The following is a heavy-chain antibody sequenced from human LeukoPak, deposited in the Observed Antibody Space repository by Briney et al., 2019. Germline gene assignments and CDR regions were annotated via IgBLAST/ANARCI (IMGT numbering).Heavy chain of an antibody. J-gene: IGHJ2*01. Sequence: GGSLRLSCTASGFTFGDYAMSWVRQAPGKGLEWVGFIRSKAYGGTTEYAASVKGRFTISRDDSKSIAYLQMNSLKTEDTAVYYCTRDRDDIVLMVYARYFDLWGRGTLVTVSS. D-gene: IGHD2-8*01. CDR1: GFTFGDYA. CDR2: IRSKAYGGTT. V-gene: IGHV3-49*04. CDR3: TRDRDDIVLMVYARYFDL.